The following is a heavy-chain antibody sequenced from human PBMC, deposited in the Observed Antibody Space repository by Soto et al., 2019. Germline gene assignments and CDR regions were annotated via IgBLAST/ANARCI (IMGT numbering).Heavy chain of an antibody. Sequence: QVQLQESGPGLVKPSQTLSLTCTVSGGSISSGDYYWSWIRQPPGKGLGWIGYIYYSGSTFCNPSLNRRVTISLDTSKSQFSLKLSSVTAADTAVYYCARVRWRTTPFFYYWGQGTLVTVSS. V-gene: IGHV4-30-4*01. J-gene: IGHJ4*02. D-gene: IGHD1-1*01. CDR2: IYYSGST. CDR3: ARVRWRTTPFFYY. CDR1: GGSISSGDYY.